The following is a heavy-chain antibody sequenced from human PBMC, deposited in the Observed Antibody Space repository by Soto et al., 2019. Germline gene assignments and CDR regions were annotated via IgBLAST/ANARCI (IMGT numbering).Heavy chain of an antibody. CDR3: ARDKITGLFDY. CDR1: GGSFSGYY. CDR2: INHSGST. D-gene: IGHD2-8*02. Sequence: QMQLQQWGAGLLKPSETLSLTCAVYGGSFSGYYWTWIRQPPGTGLEWIGEINHSGSTNYNPSLKSLVTISVDTSKNQFSLKLTSVTAADTAVYYCARDKITGLFDYWGQGTLVTVSS. J-gene: IGHJ4*02. V-gene: IGHV4-34*01.